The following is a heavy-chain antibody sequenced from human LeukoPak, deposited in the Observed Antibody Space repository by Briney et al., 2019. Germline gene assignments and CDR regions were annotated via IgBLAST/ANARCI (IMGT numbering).Heavy chain of an antibody. CDR3: ARQATELGGSSGYD. D-gene: IGHD3-22*01. J-gene: IGHJ4*02. CDR2: IYYSGST. Sequence: NPSETLSLTCTVSGGSTSSGGYSWSWIRQHPGKGLEWIGYIYYSGSTYYNPSLKSRVTISVDTSKNQFSLKLSSVTAADTAVYYCARQATELGGSSGYDWGQGTLVTVSS. CDR1: GGSTSSGGYS. V-gene: IGHV4-31*03.